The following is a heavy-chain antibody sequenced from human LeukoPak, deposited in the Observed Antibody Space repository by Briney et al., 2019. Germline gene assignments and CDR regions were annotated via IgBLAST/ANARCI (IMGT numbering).Heavy chain of an antibody. CDR2: ISSSSSYI. CDR3: ARDSGSSGWYPLDY. CDR1: GFTLSSYS. D-gene: IGHD6-19*01. V-gene: IGHV3-21*01. Sequence: GGSLRLSCAASGFTLSSYSMNWVRQAPGKGLEWVSSISSSSSYIYYADSVKGRFTISRDNAKNSLYLQMNSLRAEDTAVYYCARDSGSSGWYPLDYWGQGTLVTVSS. J-gene: IGHJ4*02.